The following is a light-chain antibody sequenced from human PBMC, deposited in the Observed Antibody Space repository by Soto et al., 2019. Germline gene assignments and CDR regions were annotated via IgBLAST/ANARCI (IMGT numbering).Light chain of an antibody. V-gene: IGKV1-39*01. Sequence: DIQMTHSPSSLSATVGDRITITCRASQTIGKYLNWYQQEPGRAPKLLIYDASYLQNGVPSRFSGSASGTDFTLSISNLRPEDFATYYCQQSFSIPFTFGPGTKVNIK. J-gene: IGKJ3*01. CDR1: QTIGKY. CDR3: QQSFSIPFT. CDR2: DAS.